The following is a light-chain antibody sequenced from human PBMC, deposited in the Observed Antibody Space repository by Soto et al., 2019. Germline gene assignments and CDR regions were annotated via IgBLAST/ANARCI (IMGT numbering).Light chain of an antibody. V-gene: IGKV3-20*01. CDR1: QSVSGSY. CDR2: GAS. Sequence: EIVLTQSPATLSLSPGERATLSCRASQSVSGSYLAWYQQKPGQSPRLLIYGASSRATGIPDRFSGSGSGTDFTFTIGSLEPEDFAVYYCQQYGDSPVTFGQGTKLEIK. J-gene: IGKJ2*01. CDR3: QQYGDSPVT.